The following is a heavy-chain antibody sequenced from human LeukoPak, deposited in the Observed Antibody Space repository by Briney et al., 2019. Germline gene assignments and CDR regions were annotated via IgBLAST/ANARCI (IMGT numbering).Heavy chain of an antibody. CDR3: ARDPEGFGATYFDY. V-gene: IGHV3-21*01. J-gene: IGHJ4*02. D-gene: IGHD3-16*01. CDR2: ISRSASNI. CDR1: GFSFSSYN. Sequence: GGSLRLSCAASGFSFSSYNMNWVRQAPGKGLEWVSSISRSASNIYYADSVKGRFTISRDNAKNSFYLQMNSLRAEDTAVFYCARDPEGFGATYFDYWGQGTLVTVSS.